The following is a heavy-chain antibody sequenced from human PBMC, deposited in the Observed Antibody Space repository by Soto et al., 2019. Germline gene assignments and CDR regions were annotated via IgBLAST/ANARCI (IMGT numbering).Heavy chain of an antibody. D-gene: IGHD6-19*01. CDR3: ARKRTVAGLKNYYYGMDV. CDR2: IYYSGST. CDR1: GGSISSYY. Sequence: PSETLSLTCTVSGGSISSYYWSWIRQPPGKGLEWIGYIYYSGSTNYNPSLKSRVTISVDTSKNQFSLKLSSVTAADTAVYYCARKRTVAGLKNYYYGMDVWGQGTTVTVS. V-gene: IGHV4-59*01. J-gene: IGHJ6*02.